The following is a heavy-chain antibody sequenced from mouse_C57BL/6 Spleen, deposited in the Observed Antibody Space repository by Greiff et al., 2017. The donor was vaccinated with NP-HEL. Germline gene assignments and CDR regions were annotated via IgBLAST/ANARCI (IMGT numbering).Heavy chain of an antibody. V-gene: IGHV1-61*01. J-gene: IGHJ2*01. D-gene: IGHD1-1*01. CDR3: ATRGVVATYYFDF. CDR1: GYTFTSYW. CDR2: IYPSDSET. Sequence: QVQLQQPGAELVRPGSSVKLSCKASGYTFTSYWMDWVKQRPGQGLEWIGNIYPSDSETHYNQKFKDKATLTVDKSSSTAYMQLSSLTSEDSAVYYCATRGVVATYYFDFWGQGTTLTVSS.